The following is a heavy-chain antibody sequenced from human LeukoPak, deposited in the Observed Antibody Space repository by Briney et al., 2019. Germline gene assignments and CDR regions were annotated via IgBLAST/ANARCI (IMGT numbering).Heavy chain of an antibody. CDR1: GFTFDDYG. V-gene: IGHV3-20*04. J-gene: IGHJ4*02. CDR2: INWNGANT. D-gene: IGHD3-9*01. Sequence: GGSLRLSCAASGFTFDDYGMSWVRQAAGKGLEWVSGINWNGANTDYADSVKGRFTISRDNAKNSLYLQMNSLRAEDTALYYCARGFDGNFDYWGQGTLVTVSP. CDR3: ARGFDGNFDY.